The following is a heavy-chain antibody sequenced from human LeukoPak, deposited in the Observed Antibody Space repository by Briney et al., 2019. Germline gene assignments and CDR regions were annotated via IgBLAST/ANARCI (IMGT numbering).Heavy chain of an antibody. CDR1: GGTFTGYY. Sequence: SETLSLTCAVYGGTFTGYYYWTWIRHAPGKGLEWIGEVNHSGGTNSNPSLKSRVTISEDSSKNQFSLRLSSVTAADTATYYCARGPWGDRLSYWGKGTLVTVSS. CDR3: ARGPWGDRLSY. D-gene: IGHD3-10*01. CDR2: VNHSGGT. V-gene: IGHV4-34*01. J-gene: IGHJ4*02.